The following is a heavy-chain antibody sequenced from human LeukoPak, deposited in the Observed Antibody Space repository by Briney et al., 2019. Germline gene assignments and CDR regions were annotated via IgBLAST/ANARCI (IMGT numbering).Heavy chain of an antibody. CDR1: GFIFSSYW. CDR3: ARDGHSGSYYDY. D-gene: IGHD1-26*01. Sequence: GGSLRLSCAASGFIFSSYWMTWVRQAPGKGLEWVANIKQDGNEKYYVDSVKGRFTISRDNAKNSLYLQMNSLRDEDTAVYYCARDGHSGSYYDYWGQGTLVTVSS. J-gene: IGHJ4*02. CDR2: IKQDGNEK. V-gene: IGHV3-7*01.